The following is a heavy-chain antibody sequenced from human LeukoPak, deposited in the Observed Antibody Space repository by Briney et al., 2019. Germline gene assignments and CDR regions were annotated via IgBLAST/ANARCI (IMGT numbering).Heavy chain of an antibody. Sequence: GGSLRLSCAASGFTFSSYWMHWVRQAPGKGLVWVSRINSDGSSTSYADSVKGRFTISRDNSKYTAYLQMNSLKTEDTAVYYCTRKYDFWSGYYDYWGQGTLVTVSS. V-gene: IGHV3-74*01. CDR1: GFTFSSYW. D-gene: IGHD3-3*01. J-gene: IGHJ4*02. CDR3: TRKYDFWSGYYDY. CDR2: INSDGSST.